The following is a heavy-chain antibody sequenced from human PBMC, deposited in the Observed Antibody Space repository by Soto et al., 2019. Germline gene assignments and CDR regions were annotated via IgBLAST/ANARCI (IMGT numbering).Heavy chain of an antibody. CDR3: TRQRAGFIDY. Sequence: QITLKESGPTLVKPTQTLTLTCTFSGFSLSTSGVGVGWIRQPPGKALEWLALIYWDDDKRYSPSLKSRLAITKDTSKNPVVLTITNMDPVDTATYYCTRQRAGFIDYWGQGTLVTVSS. V-gene: IGHV2-5*02. CDR2: IYWDDDK. CDR1: GFSLSTSGVG. J-gene: IGHJ4*02. D-gene: IGHD2-2*01.